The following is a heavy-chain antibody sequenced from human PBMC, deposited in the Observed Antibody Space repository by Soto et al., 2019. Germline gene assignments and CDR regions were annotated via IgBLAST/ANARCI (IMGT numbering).Heavy chain of an antibody. V-gene: IGHV3-11*05. CDR2: ISSSSSYT. J-gene: IGHJ4*02. Sequence: RLSCAASGFTFSDYYMSWIRQAPGKGLEWVSYISSSSSYTNYADSVKGRFTISRDNAKNSLYLQMNSLRSEDTAVYYCAGVPQGLPRRGWLLPPPTFDYWGQGTLVTVSS. D-gene: IGHD1-26*01. CDR1: GFTFSDYY. CDR3: AGVPQGLPRRGWLLPPPTFDY.